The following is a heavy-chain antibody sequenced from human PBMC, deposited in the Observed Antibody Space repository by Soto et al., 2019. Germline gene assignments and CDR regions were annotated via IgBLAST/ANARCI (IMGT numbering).Heavy chain of an antibody. CDR2: IIPIFATA. Sequence: QVQLVQSGAEVKKPGSSVKVSCKASGGTFTSYGVSWVRQAPGQGLEWMGGIIPIFATANYAQKFQGRVTITADESTSTAYMELSSLRSEDSAVYYCVSGDCGGDCSFDYWGQGTLVTGSS. J-gene: IGHJ4*02. D-gene: IGHD2-21*02. CDR3: VSGDCGGDCSFDY. V-gene: IGHV1-69*01. CDR1: GGTFTSYG.